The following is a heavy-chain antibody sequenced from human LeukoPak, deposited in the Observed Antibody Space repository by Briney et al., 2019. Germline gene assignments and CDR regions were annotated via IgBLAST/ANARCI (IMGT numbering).Heavy chain of an antibody. CDR3: AKFYGYSYGFYYFDY. V-gene: IGHV3-48*01. D-gene: IGHD5-18*01. CDR2: ISSSRTT. J-gene: IGHJ4*02. CDR1: GFTFSRYS. Sequence: PGGSLRLSCAASGFTFSRYSMNWVRQAPGKGLEWVSSISSSRTTYYADSVKGRFTISRDNSKNTLYLQMNSLRAEDTAVYYCAKFYGYSYGFYYFDYWGQGTLVTVSS.